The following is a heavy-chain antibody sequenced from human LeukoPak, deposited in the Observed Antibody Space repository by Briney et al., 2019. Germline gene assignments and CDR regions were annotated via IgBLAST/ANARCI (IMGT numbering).Heavy chain of an antibody. Sequence: SQTLSLTCAISGDSVSSNSAAWNWIRQSPSRGLEWLGRTYYRSKWYNDYAVSVKSRITINPDTSKNQFSLQLNSVTPEDTAVYYCARDSPAGVAVAANWFDPWGQGTLVTVSS. CDR2: TYYRSKWYN. V-gene: IGHV6-1*01. CDR3: ARDSPAGVAVAANWFDP. D-gene: IGHD6-19*01. CDR1: GDSVSSNSAA. J-gene: IGHJ5*02.